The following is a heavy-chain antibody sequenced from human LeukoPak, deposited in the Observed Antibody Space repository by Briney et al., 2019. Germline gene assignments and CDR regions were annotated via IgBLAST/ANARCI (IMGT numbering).Heavy chain of an antibody. CDR1: GFAFSSYA. D-gene: IGHD1-26*01. CDR2: ISGSGGST. CDR3: AKGVGTKMRYYFDY. J-gene: IGHJ4*02. V-gene: IGHV3-23*01. Sequence: GESLTLSCAASGFAFSSYAMTWVRQAPGKGLEWVSAISGSGGSTYSADSVKGRFTISRDSSKNTLHLQMDSLRAEDTAVYYCAKGVGTKMRYYFDYWGQGILVTVSS.